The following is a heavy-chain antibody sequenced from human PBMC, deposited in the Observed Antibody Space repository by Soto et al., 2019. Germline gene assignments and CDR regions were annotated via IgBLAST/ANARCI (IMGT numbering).Heavy chain of an antibody. CDR1: GYTFTSYA. D-gene: IGHD3-10*01. V-gene: IGHV1-18*01. J-gene: IGHJ5*02. Sequence: QVQLVQSGPEVKKPGASVNVSCKASGYTFTSYAFSWVRQAPGQGLEWMGWISAYNGNTVYAQGLQGRVTMTTDTSTRTAYMELRSLRSDDTAVYYCVRDFGRIDPWGQGTLVSVSS. CDR3: VRDFGRIDP. CDR2: ISAYNGNT.